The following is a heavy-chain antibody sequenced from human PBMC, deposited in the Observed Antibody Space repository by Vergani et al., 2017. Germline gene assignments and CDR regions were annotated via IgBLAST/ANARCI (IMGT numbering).Heavy chain of an antibody. CDR1: GFTFSGSA. J-gene: IGHJ4*02. CDR2: IRNKANNYAT. Sequence: EVQLVESGGGLVQPGGSLKVSCAASGFTFSGSAMHWVRQASGKGLEWVGRIRNKANNYATAYAASVKGRFTISRDDAKNTTYLPMNSLKTEDTAMYYCTRMGGLGEPFDYWGQGTLVTVSS. V-gene: IGHV3-73*01. CDR3: TRMGGLGEPFDY. D-gene: IGHD3-16*01.